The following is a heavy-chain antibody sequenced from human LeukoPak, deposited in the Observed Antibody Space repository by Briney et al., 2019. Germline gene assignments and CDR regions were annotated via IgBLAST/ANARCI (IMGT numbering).Heavy chain of an antibody. CDR3: ATGVATSGSFDY. CDR2: INPKSGGT. D-gene: IGHD1-26*01. CDR1: AYIFTGYY. V-gene: IGHV1-2*02. J-gene: IGHJ4*02. Sequence: ASVKVSCKASAYIFTGYYIHWVRQAPGQGLEWMGWINPKSGGTKYPQKFQGRVTMTRDTSINTAYMELSSLRSEDTAVYYCATGVATSGSFDYWGQGTLVTVSS.